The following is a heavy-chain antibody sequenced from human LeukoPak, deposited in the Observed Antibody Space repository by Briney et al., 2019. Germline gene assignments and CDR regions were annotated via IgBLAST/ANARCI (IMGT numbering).Heavy chain of an antibody. CDR1: GFTFSNFW. D-gene: IGHD5-24*01. V-gene: IGHV3-7*03. CDR3: AKEGRSLQTY. Sequence: GGSLRLSCTASGFTFSNFWMSWVRLAPGKGLEWVANIKEDGTETYYVDSVKGRFTISRDDAKNSLYLQMNSLRVEDTAVYYCAKEGRSLQTYWGQGTLVTVSS. CDR2: IKEDGTET. J-gene: IGHJ4*02.